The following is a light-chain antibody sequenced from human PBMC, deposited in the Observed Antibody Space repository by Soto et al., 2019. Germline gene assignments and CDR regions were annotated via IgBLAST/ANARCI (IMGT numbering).Light chain of an antibody. V-gene: IGKV3-15*01. CDR1: QSVRSN. CDR2: GAS. Sequence: EIVMTQSPATLSVSPGERVTLFCWASQSVRSNLAWYQQKPGQAPRLLIYGASTRASDIPARFSGSGSGTDFTLTISSLQSEDFAVYYCQQYNNWPPLYTFGQGTKLEVK. CDR3: QQYNNWPPLYT. J-gene: IGKJ2*01.